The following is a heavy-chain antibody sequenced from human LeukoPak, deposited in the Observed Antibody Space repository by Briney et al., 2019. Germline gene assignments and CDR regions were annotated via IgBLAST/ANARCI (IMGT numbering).Heavy chain of an antibody. V-gene: IGHV1-8*01. Sequence: ASVKVSCKASGYTFTSYDINWVRQATGQGLEWMGWMNPNSGNTGYAQKFQGRVTMTRNTSISTAYMELSSLRSEDTAVYYCARLGIAAAGTDGNYYYYGMDVWVQGTTVTVSS. CDR3: ARLGIAAAGTDGNYYYYGMDV. D-gene: IGHD6-13*01. J-gene: IGHJ6*02. CDR1: GYTFTSYD. CDR2: MNPNSGNT.